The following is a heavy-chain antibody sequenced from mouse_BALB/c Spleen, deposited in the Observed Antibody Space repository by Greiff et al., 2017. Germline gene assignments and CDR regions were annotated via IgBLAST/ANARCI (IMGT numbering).Heavy chain of an antibody. CDR2: IDPANGNT. V-gene: IGHV14-3*02. CDR1: GFNIKDTY. J-gene: IGHJ2*01. Sequence: VTLKVSGAELVKPGASVKLSCTASGFNIKDTYMHWVKQRPEQGLEWIGRIDPANGNTKYDPKFQGKATITADTSSNTAYLQLSSLTSEDTAVYYCARWFDYWGQGTTLTVSS. CDR3: ARWFDY.